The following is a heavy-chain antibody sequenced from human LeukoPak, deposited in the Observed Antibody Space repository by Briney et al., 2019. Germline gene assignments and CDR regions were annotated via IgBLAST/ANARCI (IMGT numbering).Heavy chain of an antibody. D-gene: IGHD3-9*01. J-gene: IGHJ4*02. CDR1: GFTFSNYA. V-gene: IGHV3-23*01. Sequence: PGGSLRLSCAASGFTFSNYAMSWVRQAPGKGLEWVSAISGSDGSTYYADSVRGRFTISRDSSKDTLYLQMNSLRAEDTAVYYCAKFYDILTGYFDYWGQGTLVTVSS. CDR2: ISGSDGST. CDR3: AKFYDILTGYFDY.